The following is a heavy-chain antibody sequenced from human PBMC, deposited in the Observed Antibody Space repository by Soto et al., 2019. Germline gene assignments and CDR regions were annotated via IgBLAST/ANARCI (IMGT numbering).Heavy chain of an antibody. J-gene: IGHJ3*02. Sequence: TGGSLRLSCAASGFTFSGSAMHWVRQASGKGLEWVGRIRSKANSYATAYAASVKGRFTISRDDSKNTAYLQMNSLKTEDTAVYYCTRLPKAYSPNDAFDIWGQGTMVTVSS. CDR2: IRSKANSYAT. CDR1: GFTFSGSA. D-gene: IGHD2-15*01. CDR3: TRLPKAYSPNDAFDI. V-gene: IGHV3-73*01.